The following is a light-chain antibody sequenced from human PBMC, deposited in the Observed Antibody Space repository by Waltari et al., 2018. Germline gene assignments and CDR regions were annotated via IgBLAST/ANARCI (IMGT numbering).Light chain of an antibody. Sequence: QSVLTQPPSASGTPGQRATITCSASRSNSGAEVLNWYQVLPGTATKLLIYSTNQRPSGVPERFSGSKSGTSASLAISGLQSEDEADYYCATWDYSLDGQVFGGGTKLTVL. J-gene: IGLJ3*02. V-gene: IGLV1-44*01. CDR2: STN. CDR3: ATWDYSLDGQV. CDR1: RSNSGAEV.